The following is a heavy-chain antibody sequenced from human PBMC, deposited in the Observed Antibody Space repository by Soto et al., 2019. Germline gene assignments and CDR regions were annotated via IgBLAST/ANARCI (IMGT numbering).Heavy chain of an antibody. CDR1: GFNFGHYA. J-gene: IGHJ4*02. Sequence: QVQLVESGGGVVQPGRSLRLSCSASGFNFGHYAMHWVRQAPGKGLEWVAALSFDRSNEYYADSLRGRFTISRDNSKHTLYLQMNSLRAEETAVYYCARVEYSFGTPFLDYWGQGTLVTVSS. CDR2: LSFDRSNE. V-gene: IGHV3-30-3*01. D-gene: IGHD3-16*01. CDR3: ARVEYSFGTPFLDY.